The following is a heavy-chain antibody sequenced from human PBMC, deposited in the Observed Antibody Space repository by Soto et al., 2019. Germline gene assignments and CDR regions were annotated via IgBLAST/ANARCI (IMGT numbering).Heavy chain of an antibody. CDR2: IIPIFGTG. J-gene: IGHJ4*02. Sequence: XXXVRQAPGQGLEWMGGIIPIFGTGNYAQKFQGRVTITAVESTSTVYMELSSLRSEDTAVYYCARGDHNFDYWGQGTLVTVSS. V-gene: IGHV1-69*01. CDR3: ARGDHNFDY.